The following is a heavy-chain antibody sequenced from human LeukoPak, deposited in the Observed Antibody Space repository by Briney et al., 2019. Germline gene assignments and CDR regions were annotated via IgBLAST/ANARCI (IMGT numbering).Heavy chain of an antibody. CDR2: INPSGGST. J-gene: IGHJ5*02. D-gene: IGHD3-3*01. V-gene: IGHV1-46*01. CDR3: ARDGGITIFGVVYHWFDP. Sequence: ASVKVSCKASGYTFTSYYMHWVRQAPGQGLEWMGIINPSGGSTSYAQKFQGRVTMTRDTSTSTVYMELSSLRSEDTAVYYCARDGGITIFGVVYHWFDPWGQGTLVTVSS. CDR1: GYTFTSYY.